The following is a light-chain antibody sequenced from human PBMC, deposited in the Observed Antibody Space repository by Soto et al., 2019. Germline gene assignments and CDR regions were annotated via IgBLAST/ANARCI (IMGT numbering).Light chain of an antibody. CDR3: QQYHSYPPT. CDR2: AAS. CDR1: QGISSY. Sequence: AIRMTQSPSSLSASTGDRVTITCRASQGISSYLAWYQQKPGKAPKLLIYAASTLQSGVPSRFSGSGSGTDFTLTISCLQSEDFATDYRQQYHSYPPTFGHGTKVDIK. J-gene: IGKJ1*01. V-gene: IGKV1-8*01.